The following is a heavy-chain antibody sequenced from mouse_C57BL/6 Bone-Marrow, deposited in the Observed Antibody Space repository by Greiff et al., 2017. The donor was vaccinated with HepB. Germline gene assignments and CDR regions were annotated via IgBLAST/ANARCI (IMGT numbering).Heavy chain of an antibody. Sequence: DVKLLESGPGLVKPSQTVFLTCTVTGISITTGNYRWSWIRQFPGNKLEWIGYIYYSGTITYNPSLTSRTTITRDTPKNQFFLEMNSLTAEDTATYYCARYYYGSSFDYWGQGTTLTVSS. D-gene: IGHD1-1*01. CDR2: IYYSGTI. CDR3: ARYYYGSSFDY. J-gene: IGHJ2*01. V-gene: IGHV3-5*01. CDR1: GISITTGNYR.